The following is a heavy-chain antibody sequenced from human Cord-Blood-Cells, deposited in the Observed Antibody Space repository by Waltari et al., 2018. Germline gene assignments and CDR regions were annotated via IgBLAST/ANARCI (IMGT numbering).Heavy chain of an antibody. CDR3: AKERFGDWYFDL. J-gene: IGHJ2*01. V-gene: IGHV3-30*18. CDR1: GFTFSSYG. Sequence: QVQLVESGGGVVQPGRSLRLSCAASGFTFSSYGMHWVRQATGKGLEWVAVISYDGSNKYYADSVKGRFTISRDNSKNTLYLQMNSLRAEDTAVYYCAKERFGDWYFDLWGRGTLVTVSS. CDR2: ISYDGSNK. D-gene: IGHD3-16*01.